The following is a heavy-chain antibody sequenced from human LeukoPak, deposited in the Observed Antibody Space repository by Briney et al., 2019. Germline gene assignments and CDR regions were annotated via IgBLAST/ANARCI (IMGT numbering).Heavy chain of an antibody. V-gene: IGHV4-38-2*01. Sequence: PSETLSLTCAVSGYSISSGYYWGWIRQPPGKGLEWIGSIYHSGSTYYNPSLKSRVTISVDTSKNQFSLKLSSVTAADTAVYYCARRCSSTSRYGAFDIWGQGTMVTVSS. J-gene: IGHJ3*02. CDR3: ARRCSSTSRYGAFDI. CDR1: GYSISSGYY. CDR2: IYHSGST. D-gene: IGHD2-2*01.